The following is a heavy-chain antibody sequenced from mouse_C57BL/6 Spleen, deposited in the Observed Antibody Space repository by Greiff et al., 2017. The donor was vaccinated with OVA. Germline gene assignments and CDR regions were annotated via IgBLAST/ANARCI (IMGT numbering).Heavy chain of an antibody. CDR2: IDPSDSYT. CDR1: GYTFTSYW. V-gene: IGHV1-50*01. Sequence: QVQLQQPGAELVKPGASVKLSCKASGYTFTSYWMQWVKQRPGQGLEWIGEIDPSDSYTNYNQKFKGKATLTVDTSSSTAYMQLSSLTSEDSAVYYCARSTMVTGDYFDYWGQGTTRTVSS. D-gene: IGHD2-2*01. J-gene: IGHJ2*01. CDR3: ARSTMVTGDYFDY.